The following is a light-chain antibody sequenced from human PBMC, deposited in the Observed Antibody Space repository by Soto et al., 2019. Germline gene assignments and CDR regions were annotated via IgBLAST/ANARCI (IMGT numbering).Light chain of an antibody. CDR2: DTS. V-gene: IGLV7-46*01. Sequence: QAVVTQEPSLTVSPGGTVTLTCGSSTGPVTSGHYPYWLQQKPGQAPRTLIYDTSNKHSWTPARFSGSLLGGKAALTLSGAQPEDEADYYCLLSLHGASVSVVFGGGTKLTVL. J-gene: IGLJ2*01. CDR1: TGPVTSGHY. CDR3: LLSLHGASVSVV.